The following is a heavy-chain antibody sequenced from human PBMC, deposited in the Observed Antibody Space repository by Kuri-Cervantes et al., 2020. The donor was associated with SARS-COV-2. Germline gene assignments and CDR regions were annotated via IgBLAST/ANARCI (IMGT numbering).Heavy chain of an antibody. V-gene: IGHV3-30*03. D-gene: IGHD3-22*01. Sequence: GESLKISCTASGVTLSTFGMHWVRQATGKGLEWVAVISCDGNDKYYVDSVKGRFTISRDNAKNTLYLQMNSLRAEDTAVYYCASRKGTDTEYYDSSGFIYWGQGTLVTVSS. CDR3: ASRKGTDTEYYDSSGFIY. CDR1: GVTLSTFG. CDR2: ISCDGNDK. J-gene: IGHJ4*02.